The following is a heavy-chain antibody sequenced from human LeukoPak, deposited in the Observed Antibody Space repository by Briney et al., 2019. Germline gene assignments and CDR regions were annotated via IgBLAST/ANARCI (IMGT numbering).Heavy chain of an antibody. CDR3: ASPTREWLGPWAFDI. Sequence: SETLSLTCTVSGGSISSYYWSWIRQPPGKGLEWIGYIYYSGSTNYNPSLKSRVTISVDTSKNQFSLKLSSVTAADTAVYYCASPTREWLGPWAFDIWGQGTMVTVSS. CDR2: IYYSGST. D-gene: IGHD6-19*01. CDR1: GGSISSYY. J-gene: IGHJ3*02. V-gene: IGHV4-59*01.